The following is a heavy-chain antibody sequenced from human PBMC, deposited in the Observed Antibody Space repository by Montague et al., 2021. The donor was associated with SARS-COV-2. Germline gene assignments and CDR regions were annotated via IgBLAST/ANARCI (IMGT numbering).Heavy chain of an antibody. CDR2: IYHTGST. J-gene: IGHJ3*01. D-gene: IGHD3-22*01. Sequence: TLSLTCTVSGGSISSGGYYWSWIRQHPGKGLEWIGYIYHTGSTYYNPSLKGRVTISIETSKNHFYLNLSSVTAADSAVYYCARDLGYYDSSGYSCDAFDLWGQGTKVTVSS. V-gene: IGHV4-31*03. CDR3: ARDLGYYDSSGYSCDAFDL. CDR1: GGSISSGGYY.